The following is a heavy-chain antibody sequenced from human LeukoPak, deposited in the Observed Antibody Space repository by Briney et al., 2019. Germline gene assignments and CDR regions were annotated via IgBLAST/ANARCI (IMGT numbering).Heavy chain of an antibody. D-gene: IGHD3-22*01. V-gene: IGHV1-46*01. CDR3: ARGGTHYYDSSGLIYFDY. J-gene: IGHJ4*02. CDR2: INPSGGST. CDR1: GYTFTSYY. Sequence: ASVKVSCKASGYTFTSYYMHWVRQAPGQGLEWMGIINPSGGSTSYAQKFQGRVTMTRDTSTSTVYMELSSLTSEDTAVFYCARGGTHYYDSSGLIYFDYWGQGTLVTVSS.